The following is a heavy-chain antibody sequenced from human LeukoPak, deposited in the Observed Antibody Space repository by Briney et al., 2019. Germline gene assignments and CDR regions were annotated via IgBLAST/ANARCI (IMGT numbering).Heavy chain of an antibody. D-gene: IGHD6-13*01. J-gene: IGHJ3*02. Sequence: GASVKVSCKASGYTFTGYYMHWVRQAPGQGLEWMGWINPNSGGTNYAQKFQGRATMTRDTSISTAYMELSRLRSDDTAVYYCARSYSSLGAFDIWGQGTMVTVSS. CDR2: INPNSGGT. V-gene: IGHV1-2*02. CDR3: ARSYSSLGAFDI. CDR1: GYTFTGYY.